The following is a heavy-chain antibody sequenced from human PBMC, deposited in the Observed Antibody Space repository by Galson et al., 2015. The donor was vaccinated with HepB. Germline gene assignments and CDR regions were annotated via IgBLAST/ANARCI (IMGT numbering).Heavy chain of an antibody. CDR1: GFTFSSYA. D-gene: IGHD6-13*01. V-gene: IGHV3-30*04. CDR3: ARGRQQLAVDY. J-gene: IGHJ4*02. CDR2: ISYDGSNK. Sequence: SLRLSCAASGFTFSSYAMHWVRQAPGKGLEWVAVISYDGSNKYYADSVKGRFTISRGNSKNTLYLQMNSLRAEDTAVYYCARGRQQLAVDYWGQGTLVTVSS.